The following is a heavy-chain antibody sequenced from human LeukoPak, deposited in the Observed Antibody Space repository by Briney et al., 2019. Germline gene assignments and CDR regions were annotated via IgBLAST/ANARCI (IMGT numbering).Heavy chain of an antibody. CDR1: GFTVSSNY. J-gene: IGHJ4*02. CDR2: IYSGGST. D-gene: IGHD3-22*01. Sequence: GGSLRLSCAASGFTVSSNYMSWVRQAPGKGLEWVSVIYSGGSTYYADSVKGRFTISRDNSKNTLYLQMNSLRAEDTAVYYCAKESVDRYYDSSGYYSDYWGQGTLVTVSS. CDR3: AKESVDRYYDSSGYYSDY. V-gene: IGHV3-53*01.